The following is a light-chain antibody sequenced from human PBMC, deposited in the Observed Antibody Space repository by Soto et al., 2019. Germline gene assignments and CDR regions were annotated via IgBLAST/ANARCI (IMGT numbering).Light chain of an antibody. V-gene: IGLV1-40*01. CDR1: SSNIGAGYD. CDR3: QSYDTSLSGSV. J-gene: IGLJ2*01. CDR2: GNS. Sequence: QTVVTQSPSVSGAPGQRVTISCTGSSSNIGAGYDVHWYQQLPGTAPKLLISGNSNRPSGVPDRFSGSKSGTSASLAITGLQAEDEADYYCQSYDTSLSGSVFGGGTKLTVL.